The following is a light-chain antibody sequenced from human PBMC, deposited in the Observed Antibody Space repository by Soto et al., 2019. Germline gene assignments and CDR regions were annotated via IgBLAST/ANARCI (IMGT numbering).Light chain of an antibody. CDR1: SSDVGGYKY. CDR2: EVS. V-gene: IGLV2-14*01. CDR3: SSCTSSSTWV. Sequence: QSALTQPASVSGSPGQSITISCTGTSSDVGGYKYVSWYQHHPGKAPKLMIFEVSNRPSGVSHRFSGSKSGNTASLTISGLQPEDEADYYCSSCTSSSTWVFGGGTKLTVL. J-gene: IGLJ3*02.